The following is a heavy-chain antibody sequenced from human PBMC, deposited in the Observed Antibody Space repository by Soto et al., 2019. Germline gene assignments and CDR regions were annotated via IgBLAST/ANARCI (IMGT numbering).Heavy chain of an antibody. CDR2: IIPIFGTP. V-gene: IGHV1-69*01. J-gene: IGHJ3*01. D-gene: IGHD3-10*01. CDR1: GGPFSSYA. Sequence: QVQLVQSGAAVTTPGSSVKVSCTASGGPFSSYAFSWVRQAPGQGLEWMGGIIPIFGTPNHAQKFQGRVPITADDSTSTAYMALSSLRLEDSAMYYCARGVYSFGAGSLLVYAFDVRGQGTKVMVSS. CDR3: ARGVYSFGAGSLLVYAFDV.